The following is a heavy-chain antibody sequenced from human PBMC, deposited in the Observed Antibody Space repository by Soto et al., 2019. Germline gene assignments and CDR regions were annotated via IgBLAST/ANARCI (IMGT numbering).Heavy chain of an antibody. CDR2: ISAYNGNT. V-gene: IGHV1-18*01. Sequence: QVLLVQSGAEVKKPGASVKVSCKASGYTFTSYGISWVRQAPGQGLEWMGWISAYNGNTNYAQKLQGRVTMTTDTSTSTAYMERRSLRSDDPAVYYCARAGTGFWSGWRVLGYYGMDVWGQGTTVTVSS. CDR3: ARAGTGFWSGWRVLGYYGMDV. J-gene: IGHJ6*02. D-gene: IGHD3-3*01. CDR1: GYTFTSYG.